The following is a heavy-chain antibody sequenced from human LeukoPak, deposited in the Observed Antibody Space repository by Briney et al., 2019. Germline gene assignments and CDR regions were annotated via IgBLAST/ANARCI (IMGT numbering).Heavy chain of an antibody. CDR3: ARSGLLWFGELLGY. D-gene: IGHD3-10*01. Sequence: SETLSLTSTVSGGSISSGSYDWSSLRQPPGKRLKWIGRIYTSGSTNYNPSLKSRVTKSADTSNNPFSRSLSSVTPAASGVSFCARSGLLWFGELLGYGGQGTLVTVSS. J-gene: IGHJ4*02. CDR2: IYTSGST. V-gene: IGHV4-61*02. CDR1: GGSISSGSYD.